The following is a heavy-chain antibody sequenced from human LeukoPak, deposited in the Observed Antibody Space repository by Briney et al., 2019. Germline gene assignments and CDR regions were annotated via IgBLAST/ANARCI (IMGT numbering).Heavy chain of an antibody. CDR1: GGSISSYY. Sequence: SETLSLTCTVAGGSISSYYWSWIRQPPGKGLEWIGYINYSGSTFYNPSLRSRVTMSVDTSKRQFSLNLNSVTAADTAVYYCARRGTYYVFDYWGQGTLVTVS. CDR3: ARRGTYYVFDY. D-gene: IGHD1-26*01. CDR2: INYSGST. V-gene: IGHV4-59*01. J-gene: IGHJ4*02.